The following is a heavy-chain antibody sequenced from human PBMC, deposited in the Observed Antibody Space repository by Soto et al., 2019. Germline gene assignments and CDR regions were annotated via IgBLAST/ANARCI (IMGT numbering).Heavy chain of an antibody. V-gene: IGHV3-66*01. CDR3: ATTYCSGGSCYSGAGQFDS. CDR2: IYSGGST. D-gene: IGHD2-15*01. Sequence: GGSLRLSCAASGFNVSSNYMSWVRQVPETGLEWVSVIYSGGSTYYADSVKGRFTISRDNSKNKMYLQMNTLRVEDTAVYYCATTYCSGGSCYSGAGQFDSWGQGTLVTVSS. CDR1: GFNVSSNY. J-gene: IGHJ4*02.